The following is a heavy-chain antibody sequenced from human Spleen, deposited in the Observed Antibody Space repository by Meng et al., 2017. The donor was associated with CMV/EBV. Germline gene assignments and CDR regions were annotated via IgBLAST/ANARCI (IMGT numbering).Heavy chain of an antibody. J-gene: IGHJ3*02. CDR2: VFYSGKT. CDR3: ARAINGPYDTFDI. CDR1: GGSFSGYY. Sequence: SETLSLTCAVYGGSFSGYYWSWIRQSPGKGLEWIGTVFYSGKTYHNPPLKSRVRISVDTSRDQFSLRLSSVTAADTAVYFCARAINGPYDTFDIWGQGTMVTVSS. V-gene: IGHV4-34*12. D-gene: IGHD3-22*01.